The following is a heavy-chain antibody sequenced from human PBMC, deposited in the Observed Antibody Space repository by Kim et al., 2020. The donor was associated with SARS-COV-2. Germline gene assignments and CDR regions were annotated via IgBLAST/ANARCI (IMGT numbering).Heavy chain of an antibody. CDR1: GFTFTSYA. CDR2: TGADGVRT. Sequence: GGSLRLSCAASGFTFTSYAMTWVRQAPGKGLEWVSATGADGVRTYYADSVKGRFTMSRDNSRNSLYLQLSTLRAEDTAGYYCAKGSGPSCYAPLDYWGQG. D-gene: IGHD2-2*01. CDR3: AKGSGPSCYAPLDY. J-gene: IGHJ4*02. V-gene: IGHV3-23*01.